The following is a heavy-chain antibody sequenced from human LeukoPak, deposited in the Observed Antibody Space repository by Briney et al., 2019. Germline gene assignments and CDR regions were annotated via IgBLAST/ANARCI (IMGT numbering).Heavy chain of an antibody. J-gene: IGHJ6*04. CDR1: GGSFSAYY. Sequence: KPSETLSLTCAVYGGSFSAYYWSWIRQPPGKGLEWIGEINHSGSTNYNPSLKSRVTISVDTSKNQFSLKLNSVAAADAAEYYCARGGRFAPIVVVVAATQLMDVWGKGTTVTVSS. V-gene: IGHV4-34*01. CDR2: INHSGST. D-gene: IGHD2-15*01. CDR3: ARGGRFAPIVVVVAATQLMDV.